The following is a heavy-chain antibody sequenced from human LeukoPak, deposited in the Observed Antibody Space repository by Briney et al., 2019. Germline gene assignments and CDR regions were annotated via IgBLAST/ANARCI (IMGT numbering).Heavy chain of an antibody. CDR3: AGSSGWWAHDY. V-gene: IGHV3-23*01. D-gene: IGHD6-19*01. J-gene: IGHJ4*02. CDR1: GLTFKHYG. CDR2: ISGSGSDT. Sequence: GGPVSLFCAASGLTFKHYGMTWVRQAPEEGLEWVCSISGSGSDTYYAYSVKGRFTISRDNSKITLYVQMVSLRAEDTAIYYCAGSSGWWAHDYWGQGTLVTVSS.